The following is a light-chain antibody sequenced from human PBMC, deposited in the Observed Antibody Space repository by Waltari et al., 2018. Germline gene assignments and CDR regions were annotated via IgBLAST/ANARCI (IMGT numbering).Light chain of an antibody. Sequence: EVVLTQSPGTLSLSPGERATLSCRASQSVPSIYVGGHQQKPGQPPRLLMYGASSRATCIPDRFSGSWSGTDFSLTIRSLEPEDFAMYYCQQYGGSPPRTFGQGTKVEIK. CDR2: GAS. J-gene: IGKJ1*01. V-gene: IGKV3-20*01. CDR3: QQYGGSPPRT. CDR1: QSVPSIY.